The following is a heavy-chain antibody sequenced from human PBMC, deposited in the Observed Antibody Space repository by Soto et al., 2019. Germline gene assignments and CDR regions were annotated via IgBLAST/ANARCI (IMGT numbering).Heavy chain of an antibody. CDR3: ARLLYCSTNTCNDH. V-gene: IGHV1-58*01. Sequence: ASVKVSCKASTFTFTSSAVQWVRPARGQRLEWIGWIVVGSGNTKYAQNFQERVTITRDKSISTAYLQWSSLKASDTAMYYCARLLYCSTNTCNDHWGQGTLVTVSS. CDR2: IVVGSGNT. CDR1: TFTFTSSA. J-gene: IGHJ4*02. D-gene: IGHD2-2*01.